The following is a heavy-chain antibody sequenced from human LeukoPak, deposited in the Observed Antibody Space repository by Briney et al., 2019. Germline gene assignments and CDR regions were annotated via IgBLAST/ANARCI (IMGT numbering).Heavy chain of an antibody. V-gene: IGHV1-2*02. D-gene: IGHD6-19*01. CDR3: ARGSSGWYKNVDY. J-gene: IGHJ4*02. Sequence: ASVKVSCKASGYTFTGYYMHWVRQAPGQGLEWMGWINPNSGGTNYAQKFQGRVTMTGDTSISTAYMELSRLRSDDTAVYYCARGSSGWYKNVDYWGQGTLVTVSS. CDR2: INPNSGGT. CDR1: GYTFTGYY.